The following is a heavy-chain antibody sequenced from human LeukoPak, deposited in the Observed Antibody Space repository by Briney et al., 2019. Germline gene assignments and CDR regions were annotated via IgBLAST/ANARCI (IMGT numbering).Heavy chain of an antibody. CDR1: GFSFSIYE. V-gene: IGHV3-48*03. Sequence: GGSLRLSCAASGFSFSIYEMNWVRQAPGKGLEWVSYISSSGSIILYADSVKGRFTISRDNAKNSLYLQMNSLRAEDTAVYYCAKEAMATIGHYYMDVWGKGTTVTVSS. J-gene: IGHJ6*03. CDR2: ISSSGSII. CDR3: AKEAMATIGHYYMDV. D-gene: IGHD5-24*01.